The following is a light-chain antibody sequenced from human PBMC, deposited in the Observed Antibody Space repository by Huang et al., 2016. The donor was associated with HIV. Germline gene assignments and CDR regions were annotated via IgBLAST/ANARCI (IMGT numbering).Light chain of an antibody. CDR2: GAS. J-gene: IGKJ1*01. CDR3: QQYNNWPPT. V-gene: IGKV3-15*01. CDR1: QGVSSN. Sequence: EIVMTQSPATLSVSPGERATRSCRASQGVSSNLAWYQQKPGQAPMLLIYGASTRATGIPARFSGSGSGTEFTLTISSLQSEDFAVYYCQQYNNWPPTFGQGTKVEIK.